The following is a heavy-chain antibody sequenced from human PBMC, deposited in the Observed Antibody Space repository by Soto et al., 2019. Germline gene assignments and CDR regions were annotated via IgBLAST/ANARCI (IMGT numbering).Heavy chain of an antibody. CDR1: GYSFTSYW. J-gene: IGHJ6*02. CDR2: IYPGDSDT. Sequence: GESLKISCKGSGYSFTSYWIGWVRQMPGKGLEWMGIIYPGDSDTRYSPSFQGQVTISADKSISTAYLQWSSLKASDTAMYYCARQLCSGGSCYFYYYYGTDVWGQGTTVTVSS. D-gene: IGHD2-15*01. CDR3: ARQLCSGGSCYFYYYYGTDV. V-gene: IGHV5-51*01.